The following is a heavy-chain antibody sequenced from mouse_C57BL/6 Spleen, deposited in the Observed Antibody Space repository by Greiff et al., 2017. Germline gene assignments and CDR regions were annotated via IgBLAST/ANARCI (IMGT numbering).Heavy chain of an antibody. CDR1: GYTFTDYE. D-gene: IGHD1-1*01. V-gene: IGHV1-15*01. CDR2: IDPETGGT. J-gene: IGHJ1*03. Sequence: QVQLQQSGAELVRPGASVTLSCKASGYTFTDYEMHWVKQTPVHGLEWIGAIDPETGGTAYNQKFKGKAILTADKSSSTAYMELRSLTSEDSAVYYCTRPITTSDFGVWGTGTTVTVSS. CDR3: TRPITTSDFGV.